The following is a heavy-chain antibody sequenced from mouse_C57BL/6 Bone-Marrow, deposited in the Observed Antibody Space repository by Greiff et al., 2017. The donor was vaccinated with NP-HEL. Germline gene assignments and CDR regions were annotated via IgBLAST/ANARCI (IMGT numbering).Heavy chain of an antibody. CDR1: GYTFTSYW. J-gene: IGHJ3*01. CDR2: IDPSDSYT. CDR3: ERGEGGFAY. Sequence: QVQLQQPGAELVKPGASVKLSCKASGYTFTSYWMQWVKQRPGQGLEWIGEIDPSDSYTNSNQKFQGQATLTVDKSSRTAYMQLSRLTYEDSAGYYCERGEGGFAYRGQGTLVTVSA. V-gene: IGHV1-50*01.